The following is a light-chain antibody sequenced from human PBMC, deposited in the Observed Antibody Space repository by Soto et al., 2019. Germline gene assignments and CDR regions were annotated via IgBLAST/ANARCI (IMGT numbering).Light chain of an antibody. CDR2: DAS. CDR1: QTISSW. CDR3: QQLHSYPIT. V-gene: IGKV1-5*01. J-gene: IGKJ5*01. Sequence: DMQMTQSPSTLSGSLGDRVTITCRASQTISSWLAWYQQKLGKAPKLLIYDASSLQSGVPSRFRGSESGAVFTLTISSLQPEDFATYYCQQLHSYPITFGQGTRLEIK.